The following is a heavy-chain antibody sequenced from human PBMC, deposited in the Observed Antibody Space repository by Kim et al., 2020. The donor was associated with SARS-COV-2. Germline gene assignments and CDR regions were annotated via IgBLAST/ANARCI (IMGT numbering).Heavy chain of an antibody. D-gene: IGHD1-26*01. V-gene: IGHV4-31*03. Sequence: SETLSLTCTVSGGSISSGGYYWSWIRQHPGKGLEWIGYIYYSGSTYYNPSLKSRVTISVDTSKNQFSLKLSSVTASDTAVYYCARESLGGSHKPWGQGTLVTVSS. CDR2: IYYSGST. CDR1: GGSISSGGYY. J-gene: IGHJ5*02. CDR3: ARESLGGSHKP.